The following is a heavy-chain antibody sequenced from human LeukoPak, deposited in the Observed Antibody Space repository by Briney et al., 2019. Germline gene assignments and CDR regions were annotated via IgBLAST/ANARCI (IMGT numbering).Heavy chain of an antibody. CDR1: GGSIKTYM. CDR3: AGATNVVYFHYYGMDV. CDR2: IYDSWIV. D-gene: IGHD2-8*02. J-gene: IGHJ6*02. Sequence: PSETLSLTCTVSGGSIKTYMWSWGRPRPREGLGWVGYIYDSWIVAYNPLLTRRATLSVSTYKTQNYLTLRSVTAAVTAMHFCAGATNVVYFHYYGMDVGGQGSTVT. V-gene: IGHV4-59*01.